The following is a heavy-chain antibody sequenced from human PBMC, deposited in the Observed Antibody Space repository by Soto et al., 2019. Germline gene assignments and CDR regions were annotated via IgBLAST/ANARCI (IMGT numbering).Heavy chain of an antibody. J-gene: IGHJ4*02. CDR2: ISGSGGST. CDR1: GFTFSSYA. V-gene: IGHV3-23*01. Sequence: QPGGSLRLSCAASGFTFSSYAMSWVRQAPGKGLEWVSAISGSGGSTYYADSVKGRFTISRDNSKITLYLQMNSLRAEDTAVYYCAKDKSLSRYRYGDPVFDYWGQGTLVTVSA. CDR3: AKDKSLSRYRYGDPVFDY. D-gene: IGHD5-18*01.